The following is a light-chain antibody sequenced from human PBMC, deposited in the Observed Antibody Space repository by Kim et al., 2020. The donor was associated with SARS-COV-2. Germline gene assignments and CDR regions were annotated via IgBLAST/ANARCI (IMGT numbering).Light chain of an antibody. CDR2: ETS. J-gene: IGKJ4*01. CDR3: KDYYTYPLA. Sequence: AIRVTHSPPSLSASVGDRVTITCRASQDIRNHLAWYQQKPGKAPKLLIYETSTLQSGVPSRFSGSGSGTDYTLTIDRLQSEDFATYYCKDYYTYPLAFGGGTKVDIK. CDR1: QDIRNH. V-gene: IGKV1-8*01.